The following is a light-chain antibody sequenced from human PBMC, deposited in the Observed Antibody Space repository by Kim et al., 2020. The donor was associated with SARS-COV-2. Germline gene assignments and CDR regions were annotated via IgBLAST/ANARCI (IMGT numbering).Light chain of an antibody. CDR2: QDS. CDR1: KLGDKY. V-gene: IGLV3-1*01. CDR3: QAWDSRTEV. J-gene: IGLJ1*01. Sequence: ESPGQTASITCSGDKLGDKYACWYQQKPGQSPVLVIYQDSKRPSGIPERFSGSNSGNTATLTISGTQAMDEADYYCQAWDSRTEVFGTGTKVTVL.